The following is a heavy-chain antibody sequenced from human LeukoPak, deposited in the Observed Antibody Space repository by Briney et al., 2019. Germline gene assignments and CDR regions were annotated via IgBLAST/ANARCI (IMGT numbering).Heavy chain of an antibody. CDR1: GFTFSSYS. D-gene: IGHD2-15*01. CDR3: ARGVVVVVAAPELYNWFDP. V-gene: IGHV3-21*01. J-gene: IGHJ5*02. Sequence: GGSLRLSCAASGFTFSSYSMNWVRQAPGKGLGWVSSISSSSSYIYYADSVKGRFTISRDNAKNSLYLQMNSLRAEDTAVYYCARGVVVVVAAPELYNWFDPWGQGTLVTVSS. CDR2: ISSSSSYI.